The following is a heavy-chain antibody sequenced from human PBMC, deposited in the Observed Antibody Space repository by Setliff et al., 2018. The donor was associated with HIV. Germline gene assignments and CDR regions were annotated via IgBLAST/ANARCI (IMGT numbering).Heavy chain of an antibody. Sequence: ASVKVSCKVYGYTFDDYYIHWVRQAPGQGLEWMGGVVPTIHEATYAQKFQGRVTITADESATTVYMEMSGLTSEDTAIYYCARGADASGYFYREYFQHWGQGTLVTVSS. J-gene: IGHJ1*01. CDR1: GYTFDDYY. CDR3: ARGADASGYFYREYFQH. V-gene: IGHV1-69*13. CDR2: VVPTIHEA. D-gene: IGHD3-22*01.